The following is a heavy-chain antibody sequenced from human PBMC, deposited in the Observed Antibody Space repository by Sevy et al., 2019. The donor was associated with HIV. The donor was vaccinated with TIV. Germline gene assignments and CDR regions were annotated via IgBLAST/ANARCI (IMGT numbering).Heavy chain of an antibody. CDR1: GFTFSSYA. V-gene: IGHV3-23*01. CDR3: AIDQSITMIVVTHAFDI. J-gene: IGHJ3*02. D-gene: IGHD3-22*01. CDR2: ISGSGGST. Sequence: GGSLRLSCAASGFTFSSYAMSWVRQAPGKGLEWVSAISGSGGSTYYADSVKGRFTISRDNFKYTLYLQMNSLRAEDTTVYYCAIDQSITMIVVTHAFDIWGQGTMVTVSS.